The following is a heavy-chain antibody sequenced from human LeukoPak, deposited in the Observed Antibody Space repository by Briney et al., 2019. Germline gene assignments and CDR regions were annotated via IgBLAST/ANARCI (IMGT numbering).Heavy chain of an antibody. CDR3: AREGEGCSGTSCYFDY. CDR1: GFTFSSYG. J-gene: IGHJ4*02. V-gene: IGHV3-33*01. Sequence: GGTLRLSCAASGFTFSSYGMHWVRQAPGKGLEWVAVIWYDGSNKYYADSVKGRFTISRDNSKNTLYLQMNSLRAEDTAVYYCAREGEGCSGTSCYFDYCGQGTLVTVSS. CDR2: IWYDGSNK. D-gene: IGHD2-2*01.